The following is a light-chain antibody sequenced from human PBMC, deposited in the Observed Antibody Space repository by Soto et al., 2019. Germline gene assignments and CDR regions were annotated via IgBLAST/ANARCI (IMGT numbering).Light chain of an antibody. V-gene: IGLV2-14*01. Sequence: QSALTQPASVSGSPGQSITISCTGTSSDVGGYNFVSWYQQHPGKAPKLMIYDVTHRPSGVSNRFSGSKSGNTASLTISGLQAEDEADYYCQSYDSTLSARYVFGTGTKLTVL. CDR3: QSYDSTLSARYV. J-gene: IGLJ1*01. CDR1: SSDVGGYNF. CDR2: DVT.